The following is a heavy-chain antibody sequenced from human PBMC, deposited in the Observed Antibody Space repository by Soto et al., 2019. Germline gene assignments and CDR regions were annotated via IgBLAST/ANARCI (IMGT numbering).Heavy chain of an antibody. Sequence: PSETLSLTCTVSGGSISSSSYYWAWIRQPPGKGLEWIGTIYYSGSTYYNPSLKSRVTISVDTSKSQFSLKLSSVTAADTAVYYCGRGRSGQIVVFYWGQGTPVTVSS. CDR3: GRGRSGQIVVFY. CDR1: GGSISSSSYY. V-gene: IGHV4-39*01. D-gene: IGHD1-26*01. J-gene: IGHJ4*02. CDR2: IYYSGST.